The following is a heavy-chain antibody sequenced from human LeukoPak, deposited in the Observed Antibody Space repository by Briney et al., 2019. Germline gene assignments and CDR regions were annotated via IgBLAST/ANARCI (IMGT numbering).Heavy chain of an antibody. D-gene: IGHD2-15*01. V-gene: IGHV3-21*01. CDR3: ARDRIGDY. Sequence: GGSLRLSCAASGFTFSSYSMNWVRQAPGKGLEWVSSISSSSSYISYADSVKGRFTISRDSAKNSLYLQMNSLRAEDTAVYYCARDRIGDYWGQGTLVTVSS. CDR2: ISSSSSYI. CDR1: GFTFSSYS. J-gene: IGHJ4*02.